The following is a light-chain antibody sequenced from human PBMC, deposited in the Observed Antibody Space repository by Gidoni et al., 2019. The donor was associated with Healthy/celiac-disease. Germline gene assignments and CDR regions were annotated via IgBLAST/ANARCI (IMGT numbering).Light chain of an antibody. V-gene: IGKV3-20*01. CDR1: QSVSSSY. J-gene: IGKJ1*01. Sequence: ELVLTTSPATLSLSPVERATLSCRASQSVSSSYLAWDQQKPGQAPRLLIYGASSRATGIPDRFSGSGSGTDFTLTISRLEPEDFAVYYCQQYGSSPTFGQGTKVEIK. CDR3: QQYGSSPT. CDR2: GAS.